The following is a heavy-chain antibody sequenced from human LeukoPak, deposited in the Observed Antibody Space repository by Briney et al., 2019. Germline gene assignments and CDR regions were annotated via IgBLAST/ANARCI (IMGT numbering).Heavy chain of an antibody. Sequence: GGFLRLSCAASGFTFSSYAMSWVRQAPGKGLEWVSAISGSGGSTYYADSVKGRFNISRDNSKNTLYLQMNSLRAEDTAVYYCAKLPGSWNDASFDYWGQGTLVTVSS. V-gene: IGHV3-23*01. CDR1: GFTFSSYA. D-gene: IGHD1-1*01. CDR3: AKLPGSWNDASFDY. CDR2: ISGSGGST. J-gene: IGHJ4*02.